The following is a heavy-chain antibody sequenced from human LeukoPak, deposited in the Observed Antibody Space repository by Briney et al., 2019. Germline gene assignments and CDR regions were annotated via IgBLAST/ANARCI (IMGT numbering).Heavy chain of an antibody. D-gene: IGHD1-26*01. Sequence: PGGSLRLSCAASGFTFSSYGMHWVGQAPGKGLEWVAVISYDGSNKYYADSVKGRFTISRDNSKNTLYLQMNSLRAEDTAVYYCARESPSGSYENDYWGQGTLVTVSS. V-gene: IGHV3-30*03. CDR2: ISYDGSNK. CDR1: GFTFSSYG. CDR3: ARESPSGSYENDY. J-gene: IGHJ4*02.